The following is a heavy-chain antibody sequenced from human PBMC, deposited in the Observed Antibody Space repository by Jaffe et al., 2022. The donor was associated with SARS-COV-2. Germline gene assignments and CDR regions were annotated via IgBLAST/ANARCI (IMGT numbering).Heavy chain of an antibody. Sequence: QVQLVQSGAEVKKPGASVKVSCKASGYTFTSYAMHWVRQAPGQRLEWMGWINTGNGNTKYSQKLQGRVTITSDTSASTAYMELSGLRSEDTAVYSCARGDYYDSSGSLQDYWGQGTLVTVSS. D-gene: IGHD3-22*01. J-gene: IGHJ4*02. CDR2: INTGNGNT. V-gene: IGHV1-3*04. CDR3: ARGDYYDSSGSLQDY. CDR1: GYTFTSYA.